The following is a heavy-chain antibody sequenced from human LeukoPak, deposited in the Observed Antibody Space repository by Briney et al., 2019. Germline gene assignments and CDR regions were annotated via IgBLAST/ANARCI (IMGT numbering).Heavy chain of an antibody. CDR2: IYYSGST. CDR1: GGSISSYY. CDR3: ARGTYGDYSVYFDY. V-gene: IGHV4-59*01. J-gene: IGHJ4*02. D-gene: IGHD4-17*01. Sequence: SETLSLTCTVSGGSISSYYWSWIRQPPGKGLEWIGYIYYSGSTNYNPSLKSRVTKSVDTSKNQFSLKLSSVTAADTAVYYCARGTYGDYSVYFDYWGQGTLVTVSS.